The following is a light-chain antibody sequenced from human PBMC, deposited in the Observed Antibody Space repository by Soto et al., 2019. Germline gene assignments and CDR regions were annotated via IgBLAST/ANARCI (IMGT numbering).Light chain of an antibody. J-gene: IGKJ1*01. CDR3: QQYSKWPPWT. CDR2: RAS. V-gene: IGKV3-15*01. CDR1: QSLSGN. Sequence: EIVMPPYPATLAGSPGETVTLSCRASQSLSGNLAWYQQKPGQAPRLLIFRASTRATGVPARFSGRGSGTEFTLTISGLQSEDFAVYYCQQYSKWPPWTFGPGTKV.